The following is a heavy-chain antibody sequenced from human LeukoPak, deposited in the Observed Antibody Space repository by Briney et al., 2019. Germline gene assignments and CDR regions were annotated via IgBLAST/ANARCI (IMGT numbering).Heavy chain of an antibody. J-gene: IGHJ4*02. Sequence: GRSLRLSCAASGFTFDDYAMHWVRHAPGKGLEWVSGISWNSGSIGYADSVKGRFTISRDNAKNSLYLQMNSLRAEDTAVYYCARGGGDSGYDYDDFWGQGTLVTVSS. V-gene: IGHV3-9*01. CDR1: GFTFDDYA. D-gene: IGHD5-12*01. CDR3: ARGGGDSGYDYDDF. CDR2: ISWNSGSI.